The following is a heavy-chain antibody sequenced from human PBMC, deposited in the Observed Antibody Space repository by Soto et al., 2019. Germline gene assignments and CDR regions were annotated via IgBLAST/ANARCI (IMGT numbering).Heavy chain of an antibody. Sequence: EVQLLESGGGLVQPGGSLRLSCAASGFTFNNYAMSWVRQAPGKGLELVSGISGSGGSTYYADSVKGRFTISRDNSKNTLYLQMNSLRAEDTAVYYCAKARGAAAAPDALDIWGQGTMVTVSS. D-gene: IGHD6-13*01. J-gene: IGHJ3*02. CDR3: AKARGAAAAPDALDI. V-gene: IGHV3-23*01. CDR1: GFTFNNYA. CDR2: ISGSGGST.